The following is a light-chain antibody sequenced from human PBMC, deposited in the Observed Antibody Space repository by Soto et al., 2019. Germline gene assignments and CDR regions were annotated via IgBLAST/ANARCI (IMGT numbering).Light chain of an antibody. CDR1: QSVSSN. V-gene: IGKV3-15*01. CDR2: GAS. CDR3: QQYDNWPLT. Sequence: EIVMTQSPATLPVSPGERATLSCRASQSVSSNLAWYQQKPGQAPRLLIYGASTRATGIPARVSGSGSGTEFTLTISSLQSEDFEVYYCQQYDNWPLTFGGGTKVDI. J-gene: IGKJ4*01.